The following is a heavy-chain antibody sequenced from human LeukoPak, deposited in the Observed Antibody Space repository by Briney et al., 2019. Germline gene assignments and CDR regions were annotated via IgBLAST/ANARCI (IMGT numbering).Heavy chain of an antibody. CDR3: ASAAPHFDY. Sequence: ASLKGSCEGSGYTFTSYYMHGGRDAPGERVEWMGIINHSGGSTSYAQKFQGRVTMTRDTSTSTVYMELSSLRSEDTAVYYCASAAPHFDYWGQGTLVTVSS. J-gene: IGHJ4*02. CDR1: GYTFTSYY. D-gene: IGHD2-15*01. V-gene: IGHV1-46*01. CDR2: INHSGGST.